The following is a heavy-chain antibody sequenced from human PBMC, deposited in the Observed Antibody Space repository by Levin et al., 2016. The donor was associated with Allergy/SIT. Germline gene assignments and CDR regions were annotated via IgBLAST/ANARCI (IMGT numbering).Heavy chain of an antibody. V-gene: IGHV1-2*02. CDR3: ARVGYSSGWTPSDY. D-gene: IGHD6-19*01. Sequence: ASVKVSCKASGYTFSGYYMNWVRQAPGQGLEWMGWINANTGGTNYAQKFQGRVSLTRDMSISTAYMELSRLRFDDTAVYYCARVGYSSGWTPSDYWGQGTLVTVSS. J-gene: IGHJ4*02. CDR2: INANTGGT. CDR1: GYTFSGYY.